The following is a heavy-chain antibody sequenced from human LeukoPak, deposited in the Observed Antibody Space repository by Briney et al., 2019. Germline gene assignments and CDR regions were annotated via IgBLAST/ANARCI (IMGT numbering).Heavy chain of an antibody. CDR2: ISLTGRT. Sequence: SGTLSLTCGVSGGSITSTNWWSWVRQPPGQGLEWIGGISLTGRTNYNPSLIGRVIMSLDESRNQLSLTLTSVTAADTAMYYCTRESGPYCPFGYWGQGTLVVVPS. CDR3: TRESGPYCPFGY. J-gene: IGHJ4*02. V-gene: IGHV4-4*02. D-gene: IGHD1-26*01. CDR1: GGSITSTNW.